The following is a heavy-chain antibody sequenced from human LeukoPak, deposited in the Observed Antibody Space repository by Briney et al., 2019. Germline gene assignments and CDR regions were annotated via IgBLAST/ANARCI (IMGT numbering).Heavy chain of an antibody. CDR2: ISGSGGGT. J-gene: IGHJ5*02. D-gene: IGHD6-19*01. CDR3: AKHSSGWYFFWFDP. V-gene: IGHV3-23*01. Sequence: GGSLRLSCAASGFTFSSYAMSWVRQAPGKGLEWVSAISGSGGGTYYADSVKGRFTISRDNSKNTLYLQMNSLRAEDTAVYYCAKHSSGWYFFWFDPWGQGTLVTVSS. CDR1: GFTFSSYA.